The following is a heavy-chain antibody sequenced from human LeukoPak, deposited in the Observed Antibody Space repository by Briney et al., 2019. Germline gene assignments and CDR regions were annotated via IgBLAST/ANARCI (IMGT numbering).Heavy chain of an antibody. CDR1: GGSITRRSDY. V-gene: IGHV4-39*01. CDR2: IYYSGST. D-gene: IGHD1-26*01. J-gene: IGHJ4*02. CDR3: AGNESLLGTTGLNDFFDD. Sequence: SETLSLTCTVTGGSITRRSDYWGWIRQPPGKGLEWTGSIYYSGSTYYNPSFKSRVTISVDTSRNQFSLQLSHVTAADTAVYYCAGNESLLGTTGLNDFFDDWGQGSLVTVSS.